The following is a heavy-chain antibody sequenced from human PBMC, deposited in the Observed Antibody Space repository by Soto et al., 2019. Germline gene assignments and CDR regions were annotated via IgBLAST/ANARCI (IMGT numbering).Heavy chain of an antibody. D-gene: IGHD2-15*01. J-gene: IGHJ6*02. CDR2: TRSKAYGGTT. V-gene: IGHV3-49*03. Sequence: PGGSLRLSCTASGFTFGDYAMSWFRQAPGKGQEWVGFTRSKAYGGTTEYAASVKGRFTISRDDSKSIAYLQMNSLKTEDTAVYYCTRFVGLAYYYYYYGMDVWGQGTTVTVSS. CDR3: TRFVGLAYYYYYYGMDV. CDR1: GFTFGDYA.